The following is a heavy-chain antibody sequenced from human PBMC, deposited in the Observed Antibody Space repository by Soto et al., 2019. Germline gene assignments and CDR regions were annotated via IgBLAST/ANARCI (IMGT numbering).Heavy chain of an antibody. CDR3: ARDQVWEYSSSPFDY. CDR1: GFTFSSYG. D-gene: IGHD6-6*01. J-gene: IGHJ4*02. CDR2: IWYDGSNK. Sequence: GGSLRLSCAASGFTFSSYGMHWVRQAPGKGLEWVAVIWYDGSNKYYADSVKGRFTISRDNSKNTLYLQMNRLRAEDTAVYYCARDQVWEYSSSPFDYWGQGTLVTVSS. V-gene: IGHV3-33*01.